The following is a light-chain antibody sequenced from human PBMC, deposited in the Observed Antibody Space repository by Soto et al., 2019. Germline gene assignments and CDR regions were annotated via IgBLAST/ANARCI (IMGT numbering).Light chain of an antibody. Sequence: DIQMTQSPSSLSASVLDIGTITFLASQGIRNDLAWYQQKPGKAPKRLIYAASSLQSGVPSRFSGSGSGTEFTLTISSLQPEDFATYYCQQYDNLLLTFGGGTKVDIK. CDR1: QGIRND. V-gene: IGKV1-17*01. CDR3: QQYDNLLLT. CDR2: AAS. J-gene: IGKJ4*01.